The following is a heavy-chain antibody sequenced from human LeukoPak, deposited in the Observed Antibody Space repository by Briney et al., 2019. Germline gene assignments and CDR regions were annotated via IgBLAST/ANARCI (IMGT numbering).Heavy chain of an antibody. CDR1: GFTVSSNY. V-gene: IGHV3-23*01. Sequence: GGSLRLSCAASGFTVSSNYMSWVRQAPGKGLEWVSVISGSGGSTYYADSVKGRFTISRDNSKNTLYLQMNSLRAEDTAVYYCAGGLLPGYSSSWPDYWGQGTLVTVSS. CDR2: ISGSGGST. J-gene: IGHJ4*02. CDR3: AGGLLPGYSSSWPDY. D-gene: IGHD6-13*01.